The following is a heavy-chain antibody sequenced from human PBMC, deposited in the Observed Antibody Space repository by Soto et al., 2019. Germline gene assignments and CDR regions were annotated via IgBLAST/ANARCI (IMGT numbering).Heavy chain of an antibody. CDR1: GGSISSSSYY. D-gene: IGHD5-12*01. CDR2: IYYSGST. J-gene: IGHJ6*02. Sequence: PSETLSLTCTVSGGSISSSSYYWGWIRQPPGKGLEWIGSIYYSGSTYYNPSLKSRVTISVDTSKNQFSLKLSSVTAADTAVYYCARGRLGIVATIFFSGLDVNYYGMDVWGQGTTVTVSS. CDR3: ARGRLGIVATIFFSGLDVNYYGMDV. V-gene: IGHV4-39*01.